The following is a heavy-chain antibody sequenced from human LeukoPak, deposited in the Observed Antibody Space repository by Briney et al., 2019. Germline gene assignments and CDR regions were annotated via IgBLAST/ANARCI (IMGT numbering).Heavy chain of an antibody. D-gene: IGHD5-18*01. J-gene: IGHJ4*02. V-gene: IGHV3-11*05. Sequence: PGGSLRLSRAASGFTLSDYYMSWIRQAPGKGLEWVSCISSSSSYTNYADSVKGRFTISRDNAKNSLYLQMNSLRAEDTAVYFCARGFTAGLDYWGQGTLVPVSS. CDR1: GFTLSDYY. CDR2: ISSSSSYT. CDR3: ARGFTAGLDY.